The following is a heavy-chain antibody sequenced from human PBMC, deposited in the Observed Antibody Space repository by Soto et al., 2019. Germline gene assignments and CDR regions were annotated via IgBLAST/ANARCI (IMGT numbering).Heavy chain of an antibody. J-gene: IGHJ4*02. CDR3: ARHRRDGYNRFDY. CDR1: GYRFTYYW. V-gene: IGHV5-51*01. D-gene: IGHD5-12*01. CDR2: IYPGDSDT. Sequence: PXAALKISCKACGYRFTYYWIGWVRQMPGKGLEWMGIIYPGDSDTTYSPSFQGQVTISADKSISTAYLHWSSLKASDTAMYYCARHRRDGYNRFDYWGQGTLVTASS.